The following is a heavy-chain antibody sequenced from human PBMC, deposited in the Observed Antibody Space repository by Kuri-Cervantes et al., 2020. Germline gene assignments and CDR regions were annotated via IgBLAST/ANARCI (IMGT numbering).Heavy chain of an antibody. CDR1: GFTFSSYS. Sequence: GGSLRLSCAASGFTFSSYSMNWVRQAPGKGLEWVSYISSSSSTIYYADSVKGRFTISRDNAKNSLYLQMNSLRAEDTAVYYCARGSNYYGSGSNFDYWGQGTLVTVSS. CDR3: ARGSNYYGSGSNFDY. J-gene: IGHJ4*02. CDR2: ISSSSSTI. D-gene: IGHD3-10*01. V-gene: IGHV3-48*01.